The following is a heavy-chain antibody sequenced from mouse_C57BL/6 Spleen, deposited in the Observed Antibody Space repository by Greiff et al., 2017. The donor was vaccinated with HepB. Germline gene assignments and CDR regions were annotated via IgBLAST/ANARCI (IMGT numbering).Heavy chain of an antibody. V-gene: IGHV1-22*01. J-gene: IGHJ4*01. CDR2: INPNNGGT. CDR1: GYTFTDYN. Sequence: VQLKQSGPELVKPGASVKMSCKASGYTFTDYNMHWVKQSHGKSLEWIGYINPNNGGTSYNQKFKGKATLTVNKSSSTAYMELRSLTSEDSAVYYCATITTVVAPYYAMDYWGQGTSVTVSS. CDR3: ATITTVVAPYYAMDY. D-gene: IGHD1-1*01.